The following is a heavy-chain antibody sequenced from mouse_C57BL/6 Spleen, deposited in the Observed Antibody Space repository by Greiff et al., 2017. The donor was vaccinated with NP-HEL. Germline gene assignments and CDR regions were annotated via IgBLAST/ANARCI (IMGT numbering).Heavy chain of an antibody. CDR2: INPSTGGT. CDR1: GYSFTGYY. CDR3: AKTAQATDWFAY. Sequence: VQLQQSGPELVKPGASVKISCKASGYSFTGYYMNWVKQSPEKSLEWIGEINPSTGGTTYNQKFKAKATLTVDKSSSTAYMQLKSLTSEDSAVYYCAKTAQATDWFAYWGQGTLVTVSA. J-gene: IGHJ3*01. D-gene: IGHD3-2*02. V-gene: IGHV1-42*01.